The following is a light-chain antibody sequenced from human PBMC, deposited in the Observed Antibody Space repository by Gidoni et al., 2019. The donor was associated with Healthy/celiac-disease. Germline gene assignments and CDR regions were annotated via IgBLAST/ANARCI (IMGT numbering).Light chain of an antibody. CDR3: QQYNSYWM. Sequence: DIQMTPSPSTLSASVGDRVTITCRASQSISSWLAWYQQKPGKAPKLLIDKASSLESGVPSRFSGSGSGTEFTLTISSLQPDDFATYYCQQYNSYWMFGQGTKVEIK. CDR2: KAS. J-gene: IGKJ1*01. V-gene: IGKV1-5*03. CDR1: QSISSW.